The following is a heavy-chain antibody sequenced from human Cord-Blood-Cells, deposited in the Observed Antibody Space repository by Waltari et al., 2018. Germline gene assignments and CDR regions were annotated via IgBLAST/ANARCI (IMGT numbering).Heavy chain of an antibody. V-gene: IGHV3-33*01. CDR3: ARDYCSGGSCFDY. Sequence: QVQLVESGGGVVQPGRSLRLSCAASGFTFSSYGMHWVRQAPGKGLEGVAVIWYDGSNKYYADSVKGRFTISRDNSKNTLYLQMNSLRAEDTAVYYCARDYCSGGSCFDYWGQGTLVTVSS. CDR2: IWYDGSNK. J-gene: IGHJ4*02. D-gene: IGHD2-15*01. CDR1: GFTFSSYG.